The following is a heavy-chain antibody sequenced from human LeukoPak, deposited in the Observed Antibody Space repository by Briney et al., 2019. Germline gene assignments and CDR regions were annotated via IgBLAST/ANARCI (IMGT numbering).Heavy chain of an antibody. CDR3: ATTSMGTPTAAFDS. V-gene: IGHV1-69-2*01. J-gene: IGHJ4*02. D-gene: IGHD7-27*01. CDR1: GYNFTDYY. CDR2: VDPENGET. Sequence: ASVKLSCKVSGYNFTDYYVHWIQQAPATGLEWVGLVDPENGETIYAEKFQGRVTIAADTSADTAYLELRSDDTAIYYRATTSMGTPTAAFDSWGQGSLVTVSS.